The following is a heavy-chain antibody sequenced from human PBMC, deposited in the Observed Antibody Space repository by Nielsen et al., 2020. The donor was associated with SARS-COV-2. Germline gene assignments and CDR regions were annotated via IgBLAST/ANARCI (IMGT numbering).Heavy chain of an antibody. CDR2: IYHSGST. CDR1: GYSISSGYY. Sequence: SETLSLTCTVSGYSISSGYYWGWIRQPPGKGLEWIGSIYHSGSTYYNPSLKSRVTISVDTSKNQFSLKLSSVTAADTAVYYCASRAMVRGVIMDAFDIWGQGTMVTVSS. D-gene: IGHD3-10*01. V-gene: IGHV4-38-2*02. J-gene: IGHJ3*02. CDR3: ASRAMVRGVIMDAFDI.